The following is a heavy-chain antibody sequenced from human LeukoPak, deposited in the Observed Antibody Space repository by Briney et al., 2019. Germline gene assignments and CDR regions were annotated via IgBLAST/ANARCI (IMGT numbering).Heavy chain of an antibody. CDR2: IKPDGSEK. CDR1: GFTFSVHW. Sequence: GGSLRLSCAASGFTFSVHWMSWVRQAPGKGLEWVANIKPDGSEKNYVDSVKGRFTISIDNAKNSLYLQMNSLRVEDTAVYWYARELSWSGRDYWGQGTLVTVSS. CDR3: ARELSWSGRDY. J-gene: IGHJ4*02. V-gene: IGHV3-7*01. D-gene: IGHD3-3*01.